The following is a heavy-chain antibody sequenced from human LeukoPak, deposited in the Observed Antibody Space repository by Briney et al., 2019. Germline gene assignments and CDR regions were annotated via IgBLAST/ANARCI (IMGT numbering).Heavy chain of an antibody. CDR1: GDSINSDNYY. Sequence: SETLSLTCTVSGDSINSDNYYWNWIRQPAGKGLEWIGRIYSTGYTNYNPSLKSRLTISLDTSKNQFSLKLSSVTAADTAVYYCVRGYYYHSSGYWSFDSWGQGTLVTVSS. V-gene: IGHV4-61*02. D-gene: IGHD3-22*01. J-gene: IGHJ4*02. CDR3: VRGYYYHSSGYWSFDS. CDR2: IYSTGYT.